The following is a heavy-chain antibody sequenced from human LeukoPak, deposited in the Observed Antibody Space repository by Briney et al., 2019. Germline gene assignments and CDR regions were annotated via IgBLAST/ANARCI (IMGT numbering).Heavy chain of an antibody. V-gene: IGHV1-2*02. J-gene: IGHJ4*02. D-gene: IGHD1-26*01. CDR3: ARDGVGATFLHAY. Sequence: ASVKVSCKTSGYTFGGYYIQWVRQAPGQGLEWMGWINPNSGATKYAQKFQGRVTLTRDTSISTAYMELSRLRSDDTAVYYCARDGVGATFLHAYWGQGTLVTVSS. CDR2: INPNSGAT. CDR1: GYTFGGYY.